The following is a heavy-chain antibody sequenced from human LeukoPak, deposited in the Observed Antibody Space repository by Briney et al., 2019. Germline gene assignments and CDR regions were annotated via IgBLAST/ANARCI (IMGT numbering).Heavy chain of an antibody. CDR2: FKSKVAGGTT. V-gene: IGHV3-15*01. J-gene: IGHJ3*02. D-gene: IGHD1-26*01. CDR1: GFTFSVTW. Sequence: PGESLRLSCAASGFTFSVTWMSWVRQAPGRGLEWVGRFKSKVAGGTTDYAAPVAGRFTISRDDSKNMLYLQMNSLKTEDTGVYYRTRGAPKADVFDIWGQGTMVTVSS. CDR3: TRGAPKADVFDI.